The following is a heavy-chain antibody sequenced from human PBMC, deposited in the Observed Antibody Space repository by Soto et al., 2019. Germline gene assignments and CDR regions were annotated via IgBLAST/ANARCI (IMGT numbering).Heavy chain of an antibody. V-gene: IGHV1-2*02. D-gene: IGHD5-12*01. Sequence: VQLAQSGAEVKKPGASVKVSCKTSGDSFNDYYIHWARQAPGQGLEWMGWINPNGGATKYAQKFQGRVTVTRETSIRTVYMERSSLRSDDTAVYYCARESGGATATLDYYYFYMDVWGKGTTVTVSS. CDR3: ARESGGATATLDYYYFYMDV. CDR2: INPNGGAT. J-gene: IGHJ6*03. CDR1: GDSFNDYY.